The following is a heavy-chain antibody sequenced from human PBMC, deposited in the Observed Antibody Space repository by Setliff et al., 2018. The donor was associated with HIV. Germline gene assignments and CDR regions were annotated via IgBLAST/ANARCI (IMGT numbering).Heavy chain of an antibody. Sequence: ASVKVSCKTSGYIFIRYYIFWVRQAPGQGLEWMGNINPHTGVTKYAQKFQGTVTMTRGTSINTAYMEMSRLRSDDTAVYYCARVPSRYCSPTTCPFVFDYWGQGTLVTVSS. V-gene: IGHV1-2*02. CDR2: INPHTGVT. CDR3: ARVPSRYCSPTTCPFVFDY. D-gene: IGHD2-15*01. J-gene: IGHJ4*02. CDR1: GYIFIRYY.